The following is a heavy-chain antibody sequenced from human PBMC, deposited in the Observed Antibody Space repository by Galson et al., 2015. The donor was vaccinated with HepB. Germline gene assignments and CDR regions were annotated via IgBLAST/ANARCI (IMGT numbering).Heavy chain of an antibody. CDR2: FDPEDGET. D-gene: IGHD3-16*01. CDR1: GYTLTELS. J-gene: IGHJ2*01. CDR3: ATFWGQPRYFDL. V-gene: IGHV1-24*01. Sequence: SVKVSCKVSGYTLTELSMHWVRQAPGKGLEWMGGFDPEDGETIYAQKFQGRVTMTEDTSTDTAYMELSSLRSEDTAVYYCATFWGQPRYFDLWGRGTLVTVSS.